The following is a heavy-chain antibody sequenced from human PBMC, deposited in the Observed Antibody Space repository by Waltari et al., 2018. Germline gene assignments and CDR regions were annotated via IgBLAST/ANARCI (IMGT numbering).Heavy chain of an antibody. CDR2: INHSGST. V-gene: IGHV4-34*01. CDR3: ARPKRYCSSTSCYGEYFQH. CDR1: VGSFSGYN. D-gene: IGHD2-2*01. J-gene: IGHJ1*01. Sequence: QVQLQQWGAGLLTPSETLSLTCAVYVGSFSGYNCIWIGTPQGKGLEWIGEINHSGSTNDNPSLKSRVTISVDTSKNQFTLKLSSVTAADTAVYYCARPKRYCSSTSCYGEYFQHWGQGTLVTVSS.